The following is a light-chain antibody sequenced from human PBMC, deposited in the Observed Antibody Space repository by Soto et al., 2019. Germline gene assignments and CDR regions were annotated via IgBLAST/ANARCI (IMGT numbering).Light chain of an antibody. V-gene: IGKV1-17*01. Sequence: DTQMTQSPSSLSASVGDRVTITCRASQGIRNDLSWYQQKPGKAPKRLIYAASSLQSGGQSRFSGSGSVTEFTLTISSLQTEDFATYNCLQHNSYPLTFGPGTKVDI. CDR2: AAS. CDR1: QGIRND. J-gene: IGKJ3*01. CDR3: LQHNSYPLT.